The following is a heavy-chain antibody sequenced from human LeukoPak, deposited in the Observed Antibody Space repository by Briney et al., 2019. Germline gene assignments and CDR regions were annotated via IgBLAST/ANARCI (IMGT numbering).Heavy chain of an antibody. CDR1: GYTFVNYW. D-gene: IGHD2-8*01. J-gene: IGHJ5*02. CDR3: ARHPYTSSCTIPECYRWFDP. Sequence: GDSLKISCKASGYTFVNYWIGWVRQMPGKGPEWMGIIYPGDSDARYSPSFEGQVTISVDKSISTAYLQWSSLRASDTATYYCARHPYTSSCTIPECYRWFDPWGQGTLVTVSS. CDR2: IYPGDSDA. V-gene: IGHV5-51*01.